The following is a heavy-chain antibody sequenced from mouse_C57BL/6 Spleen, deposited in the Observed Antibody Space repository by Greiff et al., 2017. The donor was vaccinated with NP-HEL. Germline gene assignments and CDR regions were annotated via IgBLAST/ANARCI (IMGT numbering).Heavy chain of an antibody. D-gene: IGHD1-2*01. CDR1: GYTFTDYY. V-gene: IGHV1-26*01. Sequence: VQLQQSGPELVKPGASVKISCKASGYTFTDYYMNWVKQSHGKSLEWIGDINPNNGGTSYNQKFKGKATLTVDKSSSTAYMELRSLTSEDSAVYYCARGYGQAYWGQGTLVTVSA. J-gene: IGHJ3*01. CDR3: ARGYGQAY. CDR2: INPNNGGT.